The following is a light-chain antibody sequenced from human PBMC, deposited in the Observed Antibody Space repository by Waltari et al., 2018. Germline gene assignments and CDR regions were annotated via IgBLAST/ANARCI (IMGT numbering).Light chain of an antibody. CDR3: CSYAGSITFWV. V-gene: IGLV2-11*01. J-gene: IGLJ3*02. Sequence: QSALTQPRSVSGSPGQSVTISCTVTSSDVGGYNSVSWYQHHPGKAPKLIICDFTKRASGGPDRFSASKPDNPAALTSSGLQAGDEADYYCCSYAGSITFWVFGGGTKLTVL. CDR1: SSDVGGYNS. CDR2: DFT.